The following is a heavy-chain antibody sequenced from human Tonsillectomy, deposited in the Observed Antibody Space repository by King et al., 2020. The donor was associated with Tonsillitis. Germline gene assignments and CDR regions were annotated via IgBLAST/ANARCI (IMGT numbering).Heavy chain of an antibody. V-gene: IGHV3-15*01. J-gene: IGHJ4*02. CDR3: TTDHSTVTTF. CDR1: GFTFTNAW. D-gene: IGHD4-17*01. CDR2: IKSKTDGGTT. Sequence: QLVQSGGGLVKPGGSLRLSCAASGFTFTNAWLSWVRQAPGKGLEWVGRIKSKTDGGTTDYAAPVKGRFAISRDDSKNTLYLQMNSLKTEDTALYYCTTDHSTVTTFWGQGTLVTVSS.